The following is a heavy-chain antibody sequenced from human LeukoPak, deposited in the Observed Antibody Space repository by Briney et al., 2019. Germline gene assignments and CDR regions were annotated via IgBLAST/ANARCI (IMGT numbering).Heavy chain of an antibody. CDR2: ISWNSGSI. J-gene: IGHJ5*02. V-gene: IGHV3-9*01. Sequence: PGGSLRLSCAASGFTFDDYAMHWVRQAPGKGLEWVSGISWNSGSIGYADSVKGRFTISRDNAKNSLYLQMNSLRAEDTALYYCAKSPWSGYFFWFDPWGQGTLVTVSS. CDR1: GFTFDDYA. CDR3: AKSPWSGYFFWFDP. D-gene: IGHD3-3*01.